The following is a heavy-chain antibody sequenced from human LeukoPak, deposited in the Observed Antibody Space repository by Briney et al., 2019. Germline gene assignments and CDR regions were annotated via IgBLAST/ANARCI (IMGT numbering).Heavy chain of an antibody. Sequence: PSETLSLTCSVSGDSLSSYYWNWIRQPAGEGLEWIGRINTSGGSNYNPSVRTRVSMSVDTSKNQISLKLTSVTAADTAVYYCAREQAVKFDFWGQGTLVTVSS. CDR2: INTSGGS. CDR1: GDSLSSYY. CDR3: AREQAVKFDF. J-gene: IGHJ4*02. D-gene: IGHD4-17*01. V-gene: IGHV4-4*07.